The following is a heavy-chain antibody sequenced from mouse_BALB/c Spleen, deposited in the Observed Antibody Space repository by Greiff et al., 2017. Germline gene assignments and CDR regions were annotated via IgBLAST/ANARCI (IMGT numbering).Heavy chain of an antibody. V-gene: IGHV3-2*02. CDR3: ARGSQGYAMDY. CDR2: ISYSGST. D-gene: IGHD3-2*02. Sequence: EVKLVESGPGLVKPSQSLSLTCTVTGYSITSDYAWNWIRQFPGNKLEWMGYISYSGSTSYNPSLKSRISITRDTSKNQFFLQLNSVTTEDTATYYCARGSQGYAMDYWGQGTSVTVSS. J-gene: IGHJ4*01. CDR1: GYSITSDYA.